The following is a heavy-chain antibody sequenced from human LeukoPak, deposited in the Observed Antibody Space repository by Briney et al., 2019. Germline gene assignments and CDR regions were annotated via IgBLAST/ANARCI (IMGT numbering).Heavy chain of an antibody. V-gene: IGHV4-34*01. Sequence: SETLSLTCAVYGGSFSGYYWSWIRQPPGKGLEWIGEINHSGSTNYNPSLKSRVTISVDTSKNQFSLKLSSVTAADTAVYYCGRGRRTSTAFDIWGQGTMVTVSS. CDR3: GRGRRTSTAFDI. CDR1: GGSFSGYY. J-gene: IGHJ3*02. D-gene: IGHD2-2*01. CDR2: INHSGST.